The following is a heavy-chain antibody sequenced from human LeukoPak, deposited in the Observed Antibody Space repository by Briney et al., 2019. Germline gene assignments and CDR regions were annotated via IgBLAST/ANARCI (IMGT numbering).Heavy chain of an antibody. Sequence: PSETLSLTCTVSGGSISGYYWSWVRQPPLKGLEWIGYIYSSGITRYSPSLKSRLTISVDTSKNQFSLRLSSVTAADTALYYCARLATDSDILTGSDYWGQGTLVTASS. V-gene: IGHV4-59*08. CDR2: IYSSGIT. CDR3: ARLATDSDILTGSDY. D-gene: IGHD3-9*01. CDR1: GGSISGYY. J-gene: IGHJ4*02.